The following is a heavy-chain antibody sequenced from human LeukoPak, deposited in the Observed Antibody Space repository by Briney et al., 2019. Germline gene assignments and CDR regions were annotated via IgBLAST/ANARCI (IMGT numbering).Heavy chain of an antibody. D-gene: IGHD3-22*01. J-gene: IGHJ4*02. Sequence: SETLSLTCAVSGGSISSGGYSWSWIRQPPGKGLEWIGYIYYSGSTNYNPSLKSRVTISVDTSKNQFSLKLSSVTAADTAVYYCARDYYDSSGYYFKGFDYWGQGTLVTVSS. CDR2: IYYSGST. V-gene: IGHV4-61*08. CDR3: ARDYYDSSGYYFKGFDY. CDR1: GGSISSGGYS.